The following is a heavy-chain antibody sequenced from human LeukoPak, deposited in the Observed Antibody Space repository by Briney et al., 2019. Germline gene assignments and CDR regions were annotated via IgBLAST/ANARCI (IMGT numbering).Heavy chain of an antibody. D-gene: IGHD3-16*02. CDR2: FDPEDGET. J-gene: IGHJ4*02. Sequence: GASVKVSCKVSGYTLTELSMHWVRQAPGKGLEWMGGFDPEDGETVYAQRSQGRVTMTEDTSTDTAYMELSSLRSEDTAVYYCATGSLRLGEFSLGYWGQGTLVTVSS. CDR3: ATGSLRLGEFSLGY. CDR1: GYTLTELS. V-gene: IGHV1-24*01.